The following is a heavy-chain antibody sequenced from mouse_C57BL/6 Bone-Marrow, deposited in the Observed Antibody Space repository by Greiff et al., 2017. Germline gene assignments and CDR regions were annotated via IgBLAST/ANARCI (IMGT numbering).Heavy chain of an antibody. CDR1: CYTFPTYP. D-gene: IGHD2-1*01. CDR2: FRPYTDDT. CDR3: SRAGNYEGYYFDY. Sequence: QVQLQQSGAELVKPGASVKMSFKASCYTFPTYPIELMKPNHGTSLEWIGNFRPYTDDTKYNEKFKGKATLTVAKASSTSSLELSRLTSAASAVDYCSRAGNYEGYYFDYWGQGTTLTVSS. J-gene: IGHJ2*01. V-gene: IGHV1-47*01.